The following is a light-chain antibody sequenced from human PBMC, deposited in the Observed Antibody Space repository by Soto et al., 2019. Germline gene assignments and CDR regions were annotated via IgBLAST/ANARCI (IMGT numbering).Light chain of an antibody. J-gene: IGLJ1*01. V-gene: IGLV2-14*01. CDR3: SSYTSTSTLYV. Sequence: QSVLTQPDSVSGSPGQSITISCTGTSRDVGNYNYVSWYQQDPGKAPKLIIYEVSNRPSGVSSRFSGSKSDNTASLTISGLQAEDEADYYCSSYTSTSTLYVFGTGTKVTVL. CDR1: SRDVGNYNY. CDR2: EVS.